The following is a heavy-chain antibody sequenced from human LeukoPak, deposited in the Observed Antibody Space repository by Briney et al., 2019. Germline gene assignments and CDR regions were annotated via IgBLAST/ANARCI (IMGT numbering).Heavy chain of an antibody. D-gene: IGHD3-22*01. Sequence: GGSLRVSCAASGFTFSSYWMHWVRQAPGKGLVWVSRIKSDGSTNYADSVKGRFTISRDNAKNTLSLQMNSLRAEDTGVYYCARAPSEIGGYYPEYFRHWGQGTLVTVSS. CDR1: GFTFSSYW. J-gene: IGHJ1*01. CDR2: IKSDGST. V-gene: IGHV3-74*01. CDR3: ARAPSEIGGYYPEYFRH.